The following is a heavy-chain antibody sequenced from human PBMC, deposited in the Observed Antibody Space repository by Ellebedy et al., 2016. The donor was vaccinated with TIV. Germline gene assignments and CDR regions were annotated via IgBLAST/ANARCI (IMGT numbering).Heavy chain of an antibody. CDR1: GYTFTSYY. V-gene: IGHV1-46*04. J-gene: IGHJ5*02. CDR3: ARVMYSSSHEADLVDP. CDR2: INPSGGST. Sequence: AASVKVSCKASGYTFTSYYMHWVRQAPGQGLEWMGIINPSGGSTSYAQKLQGRVTMTRDTSTSTVYMELSSLRSEDTAVYYCARVMYSSSHEADLVDPWGQGTLVTVSS. D-gene: IGHD6-6*01.